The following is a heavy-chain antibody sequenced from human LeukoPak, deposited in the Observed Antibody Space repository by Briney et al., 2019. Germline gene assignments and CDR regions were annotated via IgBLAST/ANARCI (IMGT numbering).Heavy chain of an antibody. CDR1: GFTFSSYA. V-gene: IGHV3-23*01. CDR2: ISGSGDNT. D-gene: IGHD6-13*01. Sequence: PGGSLRLSCAASGFTFSSYAMSWVRQAPGKGLEWVSTISGSGDNTYYADSVKGRFTISRDNSKNTLYLQMNSLRAEDTAVYYCAKPAGSGSSLYFFDYWGQGTLVTVSS. CDR3: AKPAGSGSSLYFFDY. J-gene: IGHJ4*02.